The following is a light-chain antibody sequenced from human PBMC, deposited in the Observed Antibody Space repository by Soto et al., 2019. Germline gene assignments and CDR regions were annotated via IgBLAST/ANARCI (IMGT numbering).Light chain of an antibody. CDR3: LQYHNLWA. J-gene: IGKJ1*01. V-gene: IGKV3-15*01. Sequence: EIVMTQSPATLSVSPGERVTLSCRASLGISINLAWYQQRPGQAPRLLIYRASTRATGVPARFSGSGSGTEFTPTISSLQSEDFTVYSCLQYHNLWAFGQVTKVDIK. CDR1: LGISIN. CDR2: RAS.